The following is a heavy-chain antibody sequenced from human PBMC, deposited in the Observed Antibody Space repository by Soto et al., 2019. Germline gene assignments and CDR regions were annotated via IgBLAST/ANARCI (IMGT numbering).Heavy chain of an antibody. CDR2: MNPNSGNT. CDR1: GYTFTSYD. V-gene: IGHV1-8*01. D-gene: IGHD2-15*01. Sequence: ASVKVSCKASGYTFTSYDINWVRQATVQGLEWMGWMNPNSGNTGYAQKFQGRVTMTRNTSISTAYMELNSLRTEDTAVFYCAKDRRPHEYCSGGSCYNGFAYWGQGTLVTVSS. CDR3: AKDRRPHEYCSGGSCYNGFAY. J-gene: IGHJ4*02.